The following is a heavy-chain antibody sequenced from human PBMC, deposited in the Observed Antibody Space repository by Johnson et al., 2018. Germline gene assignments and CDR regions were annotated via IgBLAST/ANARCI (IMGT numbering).Heavy chain of an antibody. CDR2: VSRGRRYI. V-gene: IGHV3-21*01. CDR3: ARDLSSGRSQKDKYFQH. Sequence: VQLVESGGGLVKXGGSXRLXCAGSGFSFSTYSMNWVRQAPGKGLEWVSTVSRGRRYIYYADSVKGRFTVSRDDAKDSLYLQMNSLRVEDTAVYYCARDLSSGRSQKDKYFQHWGQGSLVTVSS. CDR1: GFSFSTYS. J-gene: IGHJ1*01. D-gene: IGHD6-19*01.